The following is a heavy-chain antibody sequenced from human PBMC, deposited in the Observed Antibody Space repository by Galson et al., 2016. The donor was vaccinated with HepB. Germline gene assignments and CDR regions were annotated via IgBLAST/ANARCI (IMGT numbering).Heavy chain of an antibody. V-gene: IGHV4-39*07. D-gene: IGHD3-22*01. CDR1: GGSISRSIYY. CDR3: AVMYTSGYYLNY. J-gene: IGHJ4*02. CDR2: IYYNGDT. Sequence: SETLSLTCNVSGGSISRSIYYWAWIRQPPGKGLEWIGSIYYNGDTYYNPSLMSRVTISVDTSKNQFSLRLSSVTAADTAVYYCAVMYTSGYYLNYWGQGTLVTVSS.